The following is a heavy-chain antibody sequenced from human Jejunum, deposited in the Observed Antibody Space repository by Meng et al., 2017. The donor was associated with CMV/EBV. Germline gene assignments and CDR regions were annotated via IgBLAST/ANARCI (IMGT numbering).Heavy chain of an antibody. CDR2: IDTGGSRT. D-gene: IGHD3-16*01. CDR3: ARDLGGGSGY. CDR1: GFTFSSYW. J-gene: IGHJ4*02. V-gene: IGHV3-74*01. Sequence: LSCGGSGFTFSSYWIDWGRQVPGKGLVWVARIDTGGSRTNYADSAKGRFTISKNNVKNTLYLQMNSLRAGDTAVYYCARDLGGGSGYWGQGTLVTVSS.